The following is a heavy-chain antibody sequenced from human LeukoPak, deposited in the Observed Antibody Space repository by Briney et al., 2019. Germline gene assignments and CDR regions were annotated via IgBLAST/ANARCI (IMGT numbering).Heavy chain of an antibody. CDR1: GGTFSSYA. J-gene: IGHJ4*02. V-gene: IGHV1-2*02. Sequence: GSSVKVSCKASGGTFSSYAISWVRQAPGQGLEWMGWINPNSGGTNYAQKFQGRVTMTRDTSISTAYMELSRLRSDDTAVYYRARAQTYYDSSGYYYANWGQGTLVTVSS. CDR2: INPNSGGT. CDR3: ARAQTYYDSSGYYYAN. D-gene: IGHD3-22*01.